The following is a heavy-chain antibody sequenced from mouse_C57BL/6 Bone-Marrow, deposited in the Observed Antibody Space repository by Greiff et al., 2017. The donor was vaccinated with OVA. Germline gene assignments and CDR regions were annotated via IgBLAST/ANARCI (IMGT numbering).Heavy chain of an antibody. Sequence: QVQLQQPGAELVRPGSSVKLSCKASGYTFTSYWMDWVKQRPGQGLEWIGNIYPSDSETHYNQKFQDKATLTVDKSSSTAYMQLSSLTSEDSAVYYCLLRCYAMDYWGQGTSVTVSS. V-gene: IGHV1-61*01. CDR2: IYPSDSET. J-gene: IGHJ4*01. CDR3: LLRCYAMDY. CDR1: GYTFTSYW.